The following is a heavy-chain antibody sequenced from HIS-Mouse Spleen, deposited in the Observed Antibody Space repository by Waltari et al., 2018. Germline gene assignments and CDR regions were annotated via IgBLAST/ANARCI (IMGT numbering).Heavy chain of an antibody. D-gene: IGHD6-13*01. CDR1: GGSISSRSYY. CDR3: AREIPYSSSWYDWYFDL. V-gene: IGHV4-39*07. J-gene: IGHJ2*01. Sequence: QLQLQESGPGLVKPSETLSLTCTVSGGSISSRSYYWGWFRQPPGRGLGWIGSIDYSGNNYHNPSLKSRVTISVDTSKNQFSLKLGSVTAADTAVYYCAREIPYSSSWYDWYFDLWGRGTLVTVSS. CDR2: IDYSGNN.